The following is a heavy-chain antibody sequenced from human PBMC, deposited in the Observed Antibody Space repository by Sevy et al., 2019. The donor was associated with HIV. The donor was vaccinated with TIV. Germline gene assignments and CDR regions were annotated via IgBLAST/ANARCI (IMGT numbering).Heavy chain of an antibody. V-gene: IGHV3-23*01. CDR1: GFTFSSYA. D-gene: IGHD5-12*01. CDR3: AKEGYGY. Sequence: GGSLRLSCAASGFTFSSYAMSWVRQAPGKGLEWVSTFSGSGARTYYADSVKSRFTISRDNSKNTLYLQMNSLRAEDTAIYYCAKEGYGYWGQGTLVTVSS. J-gene: IGHJ4*02. CDR2: FSGSGART.